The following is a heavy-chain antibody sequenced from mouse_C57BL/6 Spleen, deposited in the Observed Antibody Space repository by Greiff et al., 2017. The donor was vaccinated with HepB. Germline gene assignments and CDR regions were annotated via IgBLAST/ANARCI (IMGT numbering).Heavy chain of an antibody. D-gene: IGHD2-3*01. CDR1: GFSFNTYA. J-gene: IGHJ3*01. CDR2: IRSKSNNYAT. Sequence: EVQRVESGGGLVQPKGSLKLSCAASGFSFNTYAMNWVRQAPGKGLEWVARIRSKSNNYATYYADSVKDRFTISRDDSESMLYLQMNNLKTEDTAVYYCVERGYDGYYFAYWGQGTLVTVSA. CDR3: VERGYDGYYFAY. V-gene: IGHV10-1*01.